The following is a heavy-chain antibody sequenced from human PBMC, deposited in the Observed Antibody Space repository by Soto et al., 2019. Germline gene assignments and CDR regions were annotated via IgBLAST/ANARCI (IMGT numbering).Heavy chain of an antibody. CDR1: GFTFSSYA. Sequence: QVQLVESGGGVVQPGRSLRLSCAASGFTFSSYAMHWVRQAPGKGLEWVAVISYDGSNKYYADSVKGRFTISRDNSKNTLYLQMNSLGAEDTAVYYCASEGAGATFFDYWGQGTLVTVSS. D-gene: IGHD1-26*01. J-gene: IGHJ4*02. CDR2: ISYDGSNK. V-gene: IGHV3-30-3*01. CDR3: ASEGAGATFFDY.